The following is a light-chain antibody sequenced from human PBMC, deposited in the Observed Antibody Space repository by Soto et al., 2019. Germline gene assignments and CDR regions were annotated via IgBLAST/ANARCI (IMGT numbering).Light chain of an antibody. J-gene: IGLJ3*02. CDR3: QSYDSSLSAWV. V-gene: IGLV1-40*01. Sequence: QAVVTQPPSVSGAPGQRVTISCTGSRSNIGGGYDVHWYQQLPGTAPKLLVYGNVNRPSRVPDRFSGSKSDTSASLAITGLQPEDEADYYCQSYDSSLSAWVFGGGTKLTVL. CDR1: RSNIGGGYD. CDR2: GNV.